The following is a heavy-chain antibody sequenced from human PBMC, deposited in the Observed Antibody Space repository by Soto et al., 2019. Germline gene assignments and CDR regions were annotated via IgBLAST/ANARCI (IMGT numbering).Heavy chain of an antibody. CDR3: ARYIVVVTATYAFDI. J-gene: IGHJ3*02. V-gene: IGHV3-30-3*01. Sequence: GGSLRLSCAASGFTFSNAWMNWVRQAPGKGLEWVAVISYDGSNKYYADSVKGRFTISRDNSKNTLYLQMNSLRAEDTAVYYCARYIVVVTATYAFDIWGQGTMVPVSS. CDR1: GFTFSNAW. D-gene: IGHD2-21*02. CDR2: ISYDGSNK.